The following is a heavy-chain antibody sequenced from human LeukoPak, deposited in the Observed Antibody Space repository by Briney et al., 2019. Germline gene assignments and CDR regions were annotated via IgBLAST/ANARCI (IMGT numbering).Heavy chain of an antibody. D-gene: IGHD6-6*01. V-gene: IGHV4-59*08. CDR1: GGSISSYH. J-gene: IGHJ3*01. Sequence: SSETLSLTCTVSGGSISSYHWNWIPQPPGKGLEWIGYIYYSGSTNYNPSLKSRVTTLVDTSKNQFSLRLSSVTAADTAVYYCAREYSSSSGRRAFDFWGQGTMVTVSS. CDR3: AREYSSSSGRRAFDF. CDR2: IYYSGST.